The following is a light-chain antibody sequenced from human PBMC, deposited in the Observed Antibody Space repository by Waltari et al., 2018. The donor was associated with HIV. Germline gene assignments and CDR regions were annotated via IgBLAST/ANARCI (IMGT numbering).Light chain of an antibody. CDR1: QSIMNL. Sequence: IQMTQSLSTLSASMGDRVSITCRARQSIMNLLAWYQQKPGQAPKPHIYSASTLESGVQSRFSGSRSGTELTLTINNLQPDDFATYYCQQYSAFPWTFGQGAKVEIK. J-gene: IGKJ1*01. V-gene: IGKV1-5*03. CDR3: QQYSAFPWT. CDR2: SAS.